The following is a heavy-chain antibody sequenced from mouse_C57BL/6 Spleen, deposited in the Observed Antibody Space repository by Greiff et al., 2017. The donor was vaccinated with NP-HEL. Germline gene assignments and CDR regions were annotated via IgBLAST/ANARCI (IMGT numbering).Heavy chain of an antibody. CDR3: ARSSNYGFAY. CDR2: INPGSGGT. J-gene: IGHJ3*01. Sequence: VQLQQSGAELVRPGTSVKVSCKASGYAFTNYLIEWVKQRPGQGLEWIGVINPGSGGTNYNEKFKGKATLTADKSSSTAYMQLSSLTSEDSAVYFCARSSNYGFAYWGQGTLVTVSA. D-gene: IGHD2-5*01. CDR1: GYAFTNYL. V-gene: IGHV1-54*01.